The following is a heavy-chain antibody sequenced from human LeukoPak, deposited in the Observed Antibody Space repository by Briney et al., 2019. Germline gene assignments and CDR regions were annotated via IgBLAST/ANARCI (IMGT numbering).Heavy chain of an antibody. V-gene: IGHV1-18*01. Sequence: GASVRVSCKASGYTFTSYGISWVRQSPRHGLEGLGWSSAYNGKTNYAKKLQGRVTMTTATSTSTAYMELRSLRYDDTAVYYCASDLVRVRGLVLLDYWGQGTLVTVSS. CDR3: ASDLVRVRGLVLLDY. J-gene: IGHJ4*02. CDR2: SSAYNGKT. CDR1: GYTFTSYG. D-gene: IGHD2/OR15-2a*01.